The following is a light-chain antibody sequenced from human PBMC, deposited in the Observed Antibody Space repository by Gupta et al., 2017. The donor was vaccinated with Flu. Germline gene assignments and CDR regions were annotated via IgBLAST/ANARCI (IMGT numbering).Light chain of an antibody. J-gene: IGKJ1*01. Sequence: DIVMTQSPDALAVSLGGRATINCKSSQSVLYSSNNRNYLAWYQQKPGQPPKLLIYWASTREPGVPDRFSGSGSGTDFTLTISSVQAEDVAVYYCQQYDKSPPTFGQGTKVEIK. CDR1: QSVLYSSNNRNY. CDR2: WAS. V-gene: IGKV4-1*01. CDR3: QQYDKSPPT.